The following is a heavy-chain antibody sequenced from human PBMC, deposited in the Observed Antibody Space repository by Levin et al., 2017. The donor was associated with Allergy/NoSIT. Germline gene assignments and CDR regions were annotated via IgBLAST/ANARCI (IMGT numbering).Heavy chain of an antibody. CDR1: GFTFSNAW. CDR2: IKSKTDGGTT. Sequence: PGGSLRLSCAASGFTFSNAWMSWVRQAPGKGLEWVGRIKSKTDGGTTDYAAPVKGRFTISRDDSKNTLYLQMNSLKTEDTAVYYCTTDRPTVTTVPGGKNWYFDLWGRGTLVTVSS. CDR3: TTDRPTVTTVPGGKNWYFDL. J-gene: IGHJ2*01. D-gene: IGHD4-17*01. V-gene: IGHV3-15*01.